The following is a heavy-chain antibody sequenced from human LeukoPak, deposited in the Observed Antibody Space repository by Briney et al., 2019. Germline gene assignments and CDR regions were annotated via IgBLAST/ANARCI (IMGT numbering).Heavy chain of an antibody. Sequence: PGGSLRLSCATSGFTFSSYSMNWVRQAPGKGLEWVSSISSSSSYIYYADSVKGRFTISRDNAKNSLYLQMNSLRAEDTAVYYCAVGALPDYDYWGQGTLVTVSS. CDR2: ISSSSSYI. CDR1: GFTFSSYS. CDR3: AVGALPDYDY. J-gene: IGHJ4*02. V-gene: IGHV3-21*01. D-gene: IGHD1-26*01.